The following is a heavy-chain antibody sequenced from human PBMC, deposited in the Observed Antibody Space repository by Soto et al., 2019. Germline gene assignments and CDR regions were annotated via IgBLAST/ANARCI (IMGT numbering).Heavy chain of an antibody. Sequence: SETLSPTCAVSAGSISSGGYSWSWIRQPPGKGLEWSGYIYHSGSTYYNPSLKSRVTISVDRSKNQFSLKLSSVTAADTAVYYCATAPGPYGGQGTLVNFST. CDR1: AGSISSGGYS. J-gene: IGHJ4*02. V-gene: IGHV4-30-2*01. CDR3: ATAPGPY. CDR2: IYHSGST.